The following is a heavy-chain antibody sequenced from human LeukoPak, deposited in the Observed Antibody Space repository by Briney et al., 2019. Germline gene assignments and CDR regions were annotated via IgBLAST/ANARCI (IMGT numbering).Heavy chain of an antibody. CDR2: INQDGSGK. CDR3: ARGDKFSGDY. D-gene: IGHD6-19*01. CDR1: GFTFSHYW. J-gene: IGHJ4*02. V-gene: IGHV3-7*04. Sequence: PGGSLRLSCAASGFTFSHYWMSWVRQAPGKGLEWVANINQDGSGKYYVDSLKGRFTISRDNAEHSLYLQMNNLRAEDTAVYYCARGDKFSGDYWGRGTLVTVSS.